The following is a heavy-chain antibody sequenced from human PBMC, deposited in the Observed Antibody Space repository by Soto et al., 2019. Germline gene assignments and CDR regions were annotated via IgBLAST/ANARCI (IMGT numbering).Heavy chain of an antibody. Sequence: SETLSLTCTVSGGSISSGDYYWSWIRQPPGKGLGWIGYIYYSGSTYYNPSLKSRVTISVDTSKNQFSLKLSSVTAADTAVYYCASQEFYGPCYWGQGTLATVS. CDR2: IYYSGST. V-gene: IGHV4-30-4*01. CDR1: GGSISSGDYY. CDR3: ASQEFYGPCY. D-gene: IGHD3-10*01. J-gene: IGHJ4*02.